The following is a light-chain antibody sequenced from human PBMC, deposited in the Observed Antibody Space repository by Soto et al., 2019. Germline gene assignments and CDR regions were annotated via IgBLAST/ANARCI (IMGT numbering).Light chain of an antibody. J-gene: IGLJ2*01. Sequence: QSALTQPASVSGSPGQSITISCTGTSSDVGAYNFVSWYQHHPDKAPKLIIYGVSNRPSGVSNRFSCSKSANTASLTISGLQTEDEAHYYCCSYTLNITAHLIFGGGTKLTVL. CDR2: GVS. CDR3: CSYTLNITAHLI. CDR1: SSDVGAYNF. V-gene: IGLV2-14*01.